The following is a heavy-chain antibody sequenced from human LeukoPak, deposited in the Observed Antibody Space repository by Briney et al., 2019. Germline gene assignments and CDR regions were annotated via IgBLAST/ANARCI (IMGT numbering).Heavy chain of an antibody. CDR3: AKDEALLWFGEFHDAFDI. CDR2: ISGSGGST. J-gene: IGHJ3*02. V-gene: IGHV3-23*01. CDR1: GFTFSSYA. D-gene: IGHD3-10*01. Sequence: GGSLRLSCAASGFTFSSYAMSWVRQAPGKGLEWVSAISGSGGSTYYADSVKGRFTISRDNSKNTLYLQMNSLRAEDTAVYYCAKDEALLWFGEFHDAFDIWGQGTMVTVSS.